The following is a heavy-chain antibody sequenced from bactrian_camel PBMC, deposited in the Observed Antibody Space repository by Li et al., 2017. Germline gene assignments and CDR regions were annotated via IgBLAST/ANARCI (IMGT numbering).Heavy chain of an antibody. CDR3: AAVNRRYTRYPPLIKDEYSD. CDR1: GDSINRYC. Sequence: VQLVESGGSSVRVGGSLRLSCVFSGDSINRYCIGWFRQGPGKQREGVAVITRIHGGTEYADSVKGRFTISKDNAENTLYLQMNSLKPEDTAMYYCAAVNRRYTRYPPLIKDEYSDWGRGTQVTVS. V-gene: IGHV3S68*01. CDR2: ITRIHGGT. J-gene: IGHJ4*01. D-gene: IGHD3*01.